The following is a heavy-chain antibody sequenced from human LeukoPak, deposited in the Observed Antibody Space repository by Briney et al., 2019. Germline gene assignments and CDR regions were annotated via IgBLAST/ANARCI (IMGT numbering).Heavy chain of an antibody. J-gene: IGHJ4*02. CDR1: GFTFSSYA. CDR3: ARDRGASLLTDY. Sequence: GGSLRLSCAASGFTFSSYAMHWVRQAPGKGLEWVAVISYDGSNKYYADSVKGRFTISRDNSKNTLYLQMNSLRAEDTAVYYCARDRGASLLTDYWGQGTLVTVSS. D-gene: IGHD2-15*01. V-gene: IGHV3-30-3*01. CDR2: ISYDGSNK.